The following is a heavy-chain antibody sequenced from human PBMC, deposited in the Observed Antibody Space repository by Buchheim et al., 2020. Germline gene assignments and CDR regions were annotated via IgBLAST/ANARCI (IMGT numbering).Heavy chain of an antibody. D-gene: IGHD3-16*01. CDR1: GYTFSNYH. CDR2: VHPHNGHT. V-gene: IGHV1-8*01. Sequence: QVQLVQSGAEVKKPGASVKVSCKASGYTFSNYHINWVRQATGQGPEWMGWVHPHNGHTGYAQKFQGRVTMTRNTSISTAYMELSSLRSEDTAVYYCARALTSPDMGVFDPWGQGT. CDR3: ARALTSPDMGVFDP. J-gene: IGHJ5*02.